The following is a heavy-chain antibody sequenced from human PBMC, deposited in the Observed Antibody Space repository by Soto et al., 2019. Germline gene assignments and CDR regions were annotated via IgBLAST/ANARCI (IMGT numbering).Heavy chain of an antibody. CDR3: ARRSLTGNNQSFDY. Sequence: ASVKVSCKASGYTFTGYYMHWVRQAPGRGLEWMGWINPNSGGTNYAQKFQGWVTMTRDTSISTAYMELSRLRSDDTAVYYCARRSLTGNNQSFDYWGQGTLVTVSS. CDR1: GYTFTGYY. D-gene: IGHD7-27*01. J-gene: IGHJ4*02. CDR2: INPNSGGT. V-gene: IGHV1-2*04.